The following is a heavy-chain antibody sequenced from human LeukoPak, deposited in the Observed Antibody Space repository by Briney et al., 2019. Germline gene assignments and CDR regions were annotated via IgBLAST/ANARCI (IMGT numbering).Heavy chain of an antibody. CDR1: GFTFSNYW. CDR3: ARGDFWSDRYY. D-gene: IGHD3-3*01. CDR2: IKQDGSET. V-gene: IGHV3-7*01. J-gene: IGHJ4*02. Sequence: GGSLRLSCAASGFTFSNYWMSWVRQAPGKGLEWVANIKQDGSETYYVGSVKGRFTISRDNAKNSLYLQMNSLRAEDTAVYYCARGDFWSDRYYWGQGTLVTVSS.